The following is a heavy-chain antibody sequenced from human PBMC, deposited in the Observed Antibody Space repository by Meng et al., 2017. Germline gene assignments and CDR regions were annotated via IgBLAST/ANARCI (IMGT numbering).Heavy chain of an antibody. CDR3: AHSPLNYYDSSGYYYVFFDY. V-gene: IGHV2-26*01. Sequence: SGPTLVKPTETLTLTCTVSGFSLSNARMGVSWIRQPPGKALEWLAHIFSNDEKSYSTSLKSRLTISKDTSKSQVVLTMTNMDPVDTATYYCAHSPLNYYDSSGYYYVFFDYWGQGNLVNGAS. D-gene: IGHD3-22*01. CDR1: GFSLSNARMG. J-gene: IGHJ4*02. CDR2: IFSNDEK.